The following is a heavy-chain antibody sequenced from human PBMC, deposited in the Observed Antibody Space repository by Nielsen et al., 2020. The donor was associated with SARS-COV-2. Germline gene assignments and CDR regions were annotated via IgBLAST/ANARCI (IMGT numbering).Heavy chain of an antibody. J-gene: IGHJ4*02. CDR2: IYYSGST. CDR3: ARALSITIFGVVIINYFDY. CDR1: GGSVSSGSYY. Sequence: SETLSLTCTVSGGSVSSGSYYWSWIRQPPGKGLEWIGSIYYSGSTYYNPSLKSRVTISVDTSKNQFSLKLSSVTAADTAVYYCARALSITIFGVVIINYFDYWGQGTLVTVSS. D-gene: IGHD3-3*01. V-gene: IGHV4-39*07.